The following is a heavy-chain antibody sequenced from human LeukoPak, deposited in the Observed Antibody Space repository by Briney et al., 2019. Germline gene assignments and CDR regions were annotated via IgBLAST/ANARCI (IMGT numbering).Heavy chain of an antibody. Sequence: PSETLSLTCTVSGGSISSYYWSWIQQPPGKGLEWIGYIYYSGSTNCNPSLKSRVTISLDMSKNQFSLKLRSVTAADTAVYYCARGDYGSGSYFFDYWGQGTLVTVSS. J-gene: IGHJ4*02. V-gene: IGHV4-59*01. CDR1: GGSISSYY. CDR3: ARGDYGSGSYFFDY. D-gene: IGHD3-10*01. CDR2: IYYSGST.